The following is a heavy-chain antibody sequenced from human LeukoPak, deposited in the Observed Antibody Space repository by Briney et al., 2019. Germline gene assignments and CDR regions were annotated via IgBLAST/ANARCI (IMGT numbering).Heavy chain of an antibody. CDR3: ARGGLGGAFDY. CDR1: GFTFSNYW. Sequence: GGSLRLSCAASGFTFSNYWMSWVRQAPGKGLEWAANIKQDGREKDYVDSVKGRLAISRDNAKKSLYLQMDSLRAEDTAMYYCARGGLGGAFDYWGQGSLVTVSS. CDR2: IKQDGREK. V-gene: IGHV3-7*01. D-gene: IGHD3/OR15-3a*01. J-gene: IGHJ4*02.